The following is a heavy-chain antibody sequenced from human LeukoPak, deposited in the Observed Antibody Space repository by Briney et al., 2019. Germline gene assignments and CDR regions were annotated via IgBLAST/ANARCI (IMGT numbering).Heavy chain of an antibody. CDR3: AKDHTFNYYYFMDV. CDR2: ISGSGGST. Sequence: GGALTLSCAACGFNFSSYAMSWVRQAPAKELEWVSAISGSGGSTYYADSVKDRFTISRDNSKNTLYLQMNSLRAEDTAVYYCAKDHTFNYYYFMDVWGKRTTVTVSS. D-gene: IGHD3-16*01. V-gene: IGHV3-23*01. J-gene: IGHJ6*03. CDR1: GFNFSSYA.